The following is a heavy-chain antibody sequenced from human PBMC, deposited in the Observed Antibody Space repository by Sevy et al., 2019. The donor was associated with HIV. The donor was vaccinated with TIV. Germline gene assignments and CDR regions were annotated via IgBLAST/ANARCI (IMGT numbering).Heavy chain of an antibody. J-gene: IGHJ5*02. CDR3: ARGKTWINWFDP. Sequence: SETLSLTCSVSGGSISSDDHYWSWIRQPPGKGLEWIGYIFDSGNTHYNPSLRSRLTISVGTSKRQFSLKLRSVTAADTAVYYCARGKTWINWFDPWGQRTLVTVSS. CDR1: GGSISSDDHY. D-gene: IGHD5-12*01. CDR2: IFDSGNT. V-gene: IGHV4-30-4*01.